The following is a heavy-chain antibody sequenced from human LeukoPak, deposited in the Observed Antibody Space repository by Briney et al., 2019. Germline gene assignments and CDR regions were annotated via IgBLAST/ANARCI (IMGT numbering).Heavy chain of an antibody. CDR3: ARGHRSCSGGSCYSEYFDY. Sequence: ASVKVSCKASGYTFTSYDINWVRQATGQGLEWMGWMNPNSGNTGYAQKSQGRVTITRNTSISTAYMELSSLRSEDTAVYYCARGHRSCSGGSCYSEYFDYWGQGTLVTVSS. CDR1: GYTFTSYD. CDR2: MNPNSGNT. D-gene: IGHD2-15*01. V-gene: IGHV1-8*03. J-gene: IGHJ4*02.